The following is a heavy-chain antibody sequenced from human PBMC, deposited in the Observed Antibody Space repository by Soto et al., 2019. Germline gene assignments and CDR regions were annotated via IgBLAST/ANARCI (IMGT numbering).Heavy chain of an antibody. J-gene: IGHJ6*02. D-gene: IGHD3-3*01. CDR1: GYTFTGYY. Sequence: ASVKVSCKASGYTFTGYYMHWVRQAPGQGLEWMGWINPNSGGTNYAQKFQGRVTMTRDTSISTAYMELSRLRSDDTAVYYCARDLAAIFGVVIRKGMDVWGQGTTVTVS. CDR3: ARDLAAIFGVVIRKGMDV. CDR2: INPNSGGT. V-gene: IGHV1-2*02.